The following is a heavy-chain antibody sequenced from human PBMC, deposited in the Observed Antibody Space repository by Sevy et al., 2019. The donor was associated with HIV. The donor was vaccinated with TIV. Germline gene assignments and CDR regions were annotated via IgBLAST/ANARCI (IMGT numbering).Heavy chain of an antibody. CDR1: GGSISSYY. Sequence: SETLSLTCTVSGGSISSYYWSWIRQPPGKGLEWIGYIYYSGSTNYNLCLKSRVTISVDTSKNQFSLKLSSVTAADTAVYYCARGFCSSTSCYRALGYWGQGTLVTVSS. CDR2: IYYSGST. CDR3: ARGFCSSTSCYRALGY. D-gene: IGHD2-2*02. V-gene: IGHV4-59*01. J-gene: IGHJ4*02.